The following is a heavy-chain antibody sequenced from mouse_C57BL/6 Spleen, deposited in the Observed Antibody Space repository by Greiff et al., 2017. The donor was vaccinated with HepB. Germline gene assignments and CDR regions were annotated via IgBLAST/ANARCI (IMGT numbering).Heavy chain of an antibody. V-gene: IGHV6-6*01. Sequence: EVQVVESGGGLVQPGGSMKLSCAASGFTFSDAWMDWVRQSPEKGLEWVAEIRNKANNHATYYAESVKGRFTISRDDSKSSVYLQMNSLRAEDTGIYYCTTYEGYYAPFAYWGQGTLVTVSA. D-gene: IGHD2-3*01. CDR2: IRNKANNHAT. J-gene: IGHJ3*01. CDR3: TTYEGYYAPFAY. CDR1: GFTFSDAW.